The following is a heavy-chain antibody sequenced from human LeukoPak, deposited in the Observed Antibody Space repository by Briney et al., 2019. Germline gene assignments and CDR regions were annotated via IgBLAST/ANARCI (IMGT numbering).Heavy chain of an antibody. J-gene: IGHJ4*02. D-gene: IGHD3-22*01. Sequence: SETLSLTCTVSGGSISSYYWSWIRQPPGKGLEWIGYIYYSGSTNYNPSLKSRVTISVDTSKNQFSLKLSSVTAADTAVYYCARHGYYDSSGYYRYWGQGTLVTVSS. CDR3: ARHGYYDSSGYYRY. CDR2: IYYSGST. V-gene: IGHV4-59*08. CDR1: GGSISSYY.